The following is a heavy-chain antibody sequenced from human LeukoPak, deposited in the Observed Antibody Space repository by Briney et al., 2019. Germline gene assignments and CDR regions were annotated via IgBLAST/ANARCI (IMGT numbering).Heavy chain of an antibody. V-gene: IGHV3-23*01. CDR2: INSGGGST. CDR1: QFTFRTYA. CDR3: AKRLEVVATTIDY. Sequence: GGSLRLSCETSQFTFRTYAMHWVRQAPGKGLEWVSGINSGGGSTYYADSVKGRFTISRDNSKNTLYLQMNSLRGEDTAVYYCAKRLEVVATTIDYWGQGTLVTVSS. D-gene: IGHD5-12*01. J-gene: IGHJ4*02.